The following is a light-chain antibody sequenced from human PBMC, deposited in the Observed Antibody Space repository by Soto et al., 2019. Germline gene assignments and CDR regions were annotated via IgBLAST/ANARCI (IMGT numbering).Light chain of an antibody. V-gene: IGLV2-11*01. CDR3: CSYAGTYTFV. CDR1: SSDVGGYNH. CDR2: DVI. Sequence: QSALTQPRSVSGSPGQSVTISCTGTSSDVGGYNHVSWYQQYPGKAPKLMIYDVINRPSGVPERFSGSKSGNTASLTISGLQAEDEADYYCCSYAGTYTFVFGTGTKLTVL. J-gene: IGLJ1*01.